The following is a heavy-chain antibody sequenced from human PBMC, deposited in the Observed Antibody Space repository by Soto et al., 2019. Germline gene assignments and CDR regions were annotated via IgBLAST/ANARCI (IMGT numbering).Heavy chain of an antibody. D-gene: IGHD4-17*01. J-gene: IGHJ4*02. V-gene: IGHV3-23*01. CDR2: ISGSGGST. CDR1: GFTFSSYA. CDR3: AKECESYYGGTYDY. Sequence: EVQLLESGGGLVQPGGSLRLSCAASGFTFSSYAMSWVRQAPGKGLEWVSAISGSGGSTYYTDSVKGRFTISRDNSKNTLDLQMNSLRAEDTAVYYCAKECESYYGGTYDYWGQGTLVTVSS.